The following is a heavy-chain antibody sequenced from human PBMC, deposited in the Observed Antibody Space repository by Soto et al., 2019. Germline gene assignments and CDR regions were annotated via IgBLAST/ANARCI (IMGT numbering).Heavy chain of an antibody. CDR2: ISYDGSNK. CDR1: GFTFSSYG. CDR3: AKSRRDYVWGSYRTSDAFDI. J-gene: IGHJ3*02. Sequence: QVQLVESGGGVVQPGRSLRLSCAASGFTFSSYGMHWVRQAPGKGLEWVAVISYDGSNKYYADSVKGRFTISRDNSKNTLYLQMNSLRAEDTAVYYCAKSRRDYVWGSYRTSDAFDIWGQGTMVTVSS. V-gene: IGHV3-30*18. D-gene: IGHD3-16*02.